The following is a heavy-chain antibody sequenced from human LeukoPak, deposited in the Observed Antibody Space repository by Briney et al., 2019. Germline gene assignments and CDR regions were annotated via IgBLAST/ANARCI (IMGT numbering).Heavy chain of an antibody. D-gene: IGHD5-18*01. V-gene: IGHV1-18*01. CDR3: ARDRGYRGRWDY. CDR1: GYTFISYG. J-gene: IGHJ4*02. Sequence: ASVKVSCKASGYTFISYGINWVRQAPGQGLEWMGWISVYNGNTKYAQKLQGRVTMTTETSTSTVYMELRSLRSDDTAVCCCARDRGYRGRWDYWGQGTLVTVSS. CDR2: ISVYNGNT.